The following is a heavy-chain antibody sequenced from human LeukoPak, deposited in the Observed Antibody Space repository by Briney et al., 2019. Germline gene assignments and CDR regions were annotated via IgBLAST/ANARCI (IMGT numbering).Heavy chain of an antibody. CDR3: AREDYGEVNAFDI. V-gene: IGHV3-21*01. J-gene: IGHJ3*02. D-gene: IGHD4-17*01. CDR1: GFTFSSYS. CDR2: ISSSSSYI. Sequence: GGSLRLSCAASGFTFSSYSMNWVRQAPGKGLEWVSSISSSSSYIYYAGSVKGRFTISRDNAKNSLYLQMNSLRAEDTAVYYCAREDYGEVNAFDIWDQGTMVTVSS.